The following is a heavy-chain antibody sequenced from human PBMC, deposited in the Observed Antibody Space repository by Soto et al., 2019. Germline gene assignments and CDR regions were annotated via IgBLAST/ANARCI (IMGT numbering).Heavy chain of an antibody. CDR1: GFTFNNYS. V-gene: IGHV3-30*03. Sequence: QVQLVESGGGVVQPGRSLTLSCAASGFTFNNYSMHWVHQAPGKGLEWVAMLSHDGTIAYYGDSVRGRFTVSRDESKNTHYLQMNSLRPEDTAVYYCARDWGSSGWFNWFDSWGQGTLVTVSS. D-gene: IGHD6-19*01. J-gene: IGHJ5*01. CDR2: LSHDGTIA. CDR3: ARDWGSSGWFNWFDS.